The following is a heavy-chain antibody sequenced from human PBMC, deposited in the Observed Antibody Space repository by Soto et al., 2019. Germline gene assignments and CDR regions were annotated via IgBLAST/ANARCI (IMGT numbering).Heavy chain of an antibody. V-gene: IGHV4-59*01. J-gene: IGHJ4*02. CDR3: ARSVAVSGAHIDY. D-gene: IGHD6-19*01. Sequence: PGETLSLTCSVSGFPISGSYWSWIRQSPGKGLEWLGYVYYTGSTNYSPSLRSRVSISVDTYKNEFSLRVSSVNAADTAVYFCARSVAVSGAHIDYWGQGTKVTVSS. CDR2: VYYTGST. CDR1: GFPISGSY.